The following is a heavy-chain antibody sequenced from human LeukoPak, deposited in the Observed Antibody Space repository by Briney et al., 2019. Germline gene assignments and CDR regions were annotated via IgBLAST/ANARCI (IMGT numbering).Heavy chain of an antibody. CDR1: RGTFSSYA. Sequence: ASVQVSSKASRGTFSSYAISWVRPAPGQGLEWMGRIIPIFGIANYTQKFQGRVTITADKSTSTAYMELSSLRSEDTAVYYCARGMVATVTRHNNWFDPWGQGTLVTVSS. CDR2: IIPIFGIA. V-gene: IGHV1-69*04. D-gene: IGHD5-12*01. J-gene: IGHJ5*02. CDR3: ARGMVATVTRHNNWFDP.